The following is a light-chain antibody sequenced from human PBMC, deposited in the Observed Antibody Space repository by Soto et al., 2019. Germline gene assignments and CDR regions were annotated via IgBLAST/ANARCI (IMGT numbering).Light chain of an antibody. J-gene: IGKJ4*01. Sequence: DIQMTQSPSTLSASVGDRVTITCRASQSISSWLAWYQQKPGKAPKLLIYKASILESGVPSRFSGSGSGTEFTLTISSLQPDDFATYYCQHYSNFPLTFGGGTKVDIK. CDR1: QSISSW. CDR2: KAS. V-gene: IGKV1-5*03. CDR3: QHYSNFPLT.